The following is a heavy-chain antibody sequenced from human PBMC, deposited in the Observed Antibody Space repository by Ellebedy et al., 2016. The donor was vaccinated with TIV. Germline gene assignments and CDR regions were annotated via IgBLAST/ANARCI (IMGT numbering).Heavy chain of an antibody. CDR1: GFTVGRYA. D-gene: IGHD6-19*01. Sequence: GESLKISCAASGFTVGRYAMSWVRQAPGKGLEWVSSINNRGNIYDAGSARGRFTLSRDDSTNTLFLEMNSLRVEDTAMYYCAKDHGSSGWPAFDYWGHGVLVTVSS. J-gene: IGHJ4*01. V-gene: IGHV3-23*01. CDR3: AKDHGSSGWPAFDY. CDR2: INNRGNI.